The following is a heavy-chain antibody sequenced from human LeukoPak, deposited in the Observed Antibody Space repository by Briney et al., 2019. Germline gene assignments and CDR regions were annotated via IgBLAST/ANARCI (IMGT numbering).Heavy chain of an antibody. CDR1: GFTFSSYA. V-gene: IGHV3-23*01. CDR3: AKDERSSSWILDAFDI. D-gene: IGHD6-13*01. CDR2: ISGSGGST. J-gene: IGHJ3*02. Sequence: PGGSLRLSCAASGFTFSSYAMSGVRQAPGKGLEWVSAISGSGGSTYYADSAKGRFTISRDNSKNTLYLQMNSLRAEDTAVYYCAKDERSSSWILDAFDIWGQGTMVTVSS.